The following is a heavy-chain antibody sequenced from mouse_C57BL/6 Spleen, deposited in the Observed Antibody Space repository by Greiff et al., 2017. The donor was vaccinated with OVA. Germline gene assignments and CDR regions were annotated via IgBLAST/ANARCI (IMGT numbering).Heavy chain of an antibody. CDR1: GYTFTSYW. Sequence: QVQLKQPGAELVKPGASVKLSCKASGYTFTSYWMHWVKQRPGQGLEWIGMIHPNSGSTNYNEKFKSKATLTVDKSSSTAYMQLSSLTSEDSAVYYCAREGNYGYFDVWGTGTTVTVSS. J-gene: IGHJ1*03. CDR3: AREGNYGYFDV. CDR2: IHPNSGST. D-gene: IGHD2-1*01. V-gene: IGHV1-64*01.